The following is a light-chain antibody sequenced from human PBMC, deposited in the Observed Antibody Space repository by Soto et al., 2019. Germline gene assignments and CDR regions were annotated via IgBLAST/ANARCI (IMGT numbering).Light chain of an antibody. CDR1: TNDFDLYKH. J-gene: IGLJ2*01. Sequence: QSVLAQPVSVSGSPGQSITISCTGTTNDFDLYKHVSWYQQHPGKAPKLLIFDVNHRPSGVSNRFSGSKSANTASLTISGLQAEDEADYYCSSSTSRTTRVFGGGTKVTVL. V-gene: IGLV2-14*03. CDR3: SSSTSRTTRV. CDR2: DVN.